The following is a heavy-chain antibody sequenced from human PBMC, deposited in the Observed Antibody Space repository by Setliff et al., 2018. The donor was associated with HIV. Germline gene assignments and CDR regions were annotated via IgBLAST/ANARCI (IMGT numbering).Heavy chain of an antibody. V-gene: IGHV4-61*08. CDR3: ARMDITGTWRWFDP. Sequence: SETLSLTCAVSGDSITRGGYYWSWIRQFAGKGLEWIADIYSTGSTNYNPSLKSRVTMSIDTSKNQFSLKLNSVTAADTAIYYCARMDITGTWRWFDPWGLGTLVTVSS. D-gene: IGHD1-7*01. CDR2: IYSTGST. CDR1: GDSITRGGYY. J-gene: IGHJ5*02.